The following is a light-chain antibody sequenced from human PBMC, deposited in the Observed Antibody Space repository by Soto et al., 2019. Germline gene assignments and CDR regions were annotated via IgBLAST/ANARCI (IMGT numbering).Light chain of an antibody. J-gene: IGKJ1*01. CDR3: QQTQSFPRT. Sequence: DSQMTQSPSSVSASVGDRVTITCRASQGISSWLVWYQQKPGKAPKLLIYAASSLQSGVPSRFSGSGSGTDFTLTISSLQPEDFATYYCQQTQSFPRTFGQGTKVEIK. CDR1: QGISSW. V-gene: IGKV1-12*01. CDR2: AAS.